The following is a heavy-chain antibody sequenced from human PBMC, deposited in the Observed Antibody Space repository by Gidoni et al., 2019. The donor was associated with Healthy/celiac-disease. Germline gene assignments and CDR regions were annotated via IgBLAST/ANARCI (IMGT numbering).Heavy chain of an antibody. D-gene: IGHD2-21*02. CDR1: GGSFSGYS. CDR3: ARGRFRGSVVVTAKPLKAFDI. Sequence: QVQLQQWGAGLLKPSETLSLTCAVYGGSFSGYSWTWIRQPPGTGREWIGEINHSGSHNYNTSLKRRVTISVDKSKNQFSLKLSSVTAADTAVYYCARGRFRGSVVVTAKPLKAFDIWGQGTMVTVSS. J-gene: IGHJ3*02. V-gene: IGHV4-34*01. CDR2: INHSGSH.